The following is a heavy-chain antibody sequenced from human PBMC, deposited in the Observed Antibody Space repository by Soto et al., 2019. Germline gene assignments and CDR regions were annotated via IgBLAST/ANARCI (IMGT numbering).Heavy chain of an antibody. J-gene: IGHJ5*02. V-gene: IGHV1-18*01. CDR3: ARYGVDIVVVPAAMGWFDP. Sequence: ASVKVSCKASGYTFTSYGISWVRQAPGQGLEWMGWISAYNGNTNYAQKLQGRVTMTTDTSTSTAYMELRSLRSDDTAVYYCARYGVDIVVVPAAMGWFDPWGQGTLVTVSS. D-gene: IGHD2-2*01. CDR1: GYTFTSYG. CDR2: ISAYNGNT.